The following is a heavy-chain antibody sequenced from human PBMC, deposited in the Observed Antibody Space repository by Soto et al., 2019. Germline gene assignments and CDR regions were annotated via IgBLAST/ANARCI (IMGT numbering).Heavy chain of an antibody. CDR2: IRRKAYGGTT. J-gene: IGHJ4*02. D-gene: IGHD3-22*01. CDR1: GFSVGDYD. V-gene: IGHV3-49*04. Sequence: PGGSLRLSCTVSGFSVGDYDMSWVRQAPGKGLEWVGLIRRKAYGGTTEYAASVKGRFTISRDDSKSIAYLQMNSLETEDTAVYYCTRVRPTMIVVVNDYWGQGTLVTVSS. CDR3: TRVRPTMIVVVNDY.